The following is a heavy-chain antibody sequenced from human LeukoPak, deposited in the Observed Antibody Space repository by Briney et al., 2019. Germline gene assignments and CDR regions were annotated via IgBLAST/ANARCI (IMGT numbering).Heavy chain of an antibody. CDR1: GGSFSGYY. J-gene: IGHJ6*03. V-gene: IGHV4-34*01. Sequence: SETLSLTCAVYGGSFSGYYWSWLRQPPGKGLEWIGEINHSGSTNYNPSLKSRVTISVDTSKNQFSLKLSSVTAADTAVYYCARGLSGSWYFFGYYYYMGVWGKGTTVTVSS. CDR2: INHSGST. CDR3: ARGLSGSWYFFGYYYYMGV. D-gene: IGHD6-13*01.